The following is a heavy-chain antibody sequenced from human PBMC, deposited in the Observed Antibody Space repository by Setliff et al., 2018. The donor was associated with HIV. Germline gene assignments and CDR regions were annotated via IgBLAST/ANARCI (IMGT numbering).Heavy chain of an antibody. CDR1: GGSISSSSYY. CDR2: IYTSGST. Sequence: SETLSLTCTVSGGSISSSSYYWGWIRQHPGKGLEWIGSIYTSGSTNYNPSLKSRVTISVDTSKNQFSLKLSSVTAADTAMYYCARDVYDYDFGGYFYMDVWGKGTTVTVS. V-gene: IGHV4-39*07. D-gene: IGHD3-3*01. CDR3: ARDVYDYDFGGYFYMDV. J-gene: IGHJ6*03.